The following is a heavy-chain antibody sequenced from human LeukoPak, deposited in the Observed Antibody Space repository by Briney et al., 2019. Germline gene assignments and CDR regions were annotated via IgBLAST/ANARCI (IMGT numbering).Heavy chain of an antibody. Sequence: GVSLRLSCAASGFTFNTYWMHWVRQAPGKGLVWVSRIKSDGGKNYADSVKGRFTISRDNAKKTVSLQMNSLRPEDTGVYYCARAPSEIGGYYPEYFRHWGQGTLVTVSS. D-gene: IGHD3-22*01. CDR1: GFTFNTYW. CDR3: ARAPSEIGGYYPEYFRH. V-gene: IGHV3-74*01. J-gene: IGHJ1*01. CDR2: IKSDGGK.